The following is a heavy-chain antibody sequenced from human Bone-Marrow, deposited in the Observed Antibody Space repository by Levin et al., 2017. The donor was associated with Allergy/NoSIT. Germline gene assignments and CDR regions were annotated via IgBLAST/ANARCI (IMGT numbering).Heavy chain of an antibody. D-gene: IGHD1-1*01. J-gene: IGHJ4*02. CDR2: ISGSGGRT. Sequence: GESLKISCAASGFTVSTFTMSWVRQGPGKGLEWLSDISGSGGRTYYADSVRGRFTISRDNSKNTLYLQMNSLGVEDTAVYYCARDAGDTQVVLEIIIAYYFDNWGQGTLVTVSS. CDR1: GFTVSTFT. V-gene: IGHV3-23*01. CDR3: ARDAGDTQVVLEIIIAYYFDN.